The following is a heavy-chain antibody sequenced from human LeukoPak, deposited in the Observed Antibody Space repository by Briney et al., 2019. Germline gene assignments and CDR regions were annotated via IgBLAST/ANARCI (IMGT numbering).Heavy chain of an antibody. V-gene: IGHV3-23*01. CDR3: AKAADGYWCFDL. J-gene: IGHJ2*01. CDR2: ITDSGGTT. D-gene: IGHD6-13*01. Sequence: PGGSLRLSCAASGFTFSGYATSWVRQAPGKGLEWVSDITDSGGTTYYADSVKGRFTISRDNSKNTLYLQMNSLRAEDTAVYYCAKAADGYWCFDLWGRGTLVTVSS. CDR1: GFTFSGYA.